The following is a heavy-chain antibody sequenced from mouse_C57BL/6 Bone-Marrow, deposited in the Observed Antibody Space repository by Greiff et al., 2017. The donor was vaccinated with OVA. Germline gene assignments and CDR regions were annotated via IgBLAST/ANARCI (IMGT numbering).Heavy chain of an antibody. D-gene: IGHD2-1*01. CDR2: IYPGSGST. Sequence: VQLQQPGAELVKPGASVKMSCKASGYTFTSYWITWVKQRPGQGLEWIGDIYPGSGSTNYNEKFKSKATLTVDTSSSTAYMQLSSLTSEDSAVYYCARRGDDGNYGSAMDYWGQGTSVTVSS. J-gene: IGHJ4*01. V-gene: IGHV1-55*01. CDR1: GYTFTSYW. CDR3: ARRGDDGNYGSAMDY.